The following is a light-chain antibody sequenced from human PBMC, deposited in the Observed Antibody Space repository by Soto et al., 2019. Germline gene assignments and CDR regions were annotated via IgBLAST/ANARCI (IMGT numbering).Light chain of an antibody. Sequence: EVVLTPSPGTLSLSPGERATLSCRASRIVNSNYLAWYQHKPGQSPRFLIYGASRRATGIPDRFSGSGTGTDFTLTISRVEPEDVAIYYCQQYSKSPITFGQGTRLEIK. CDR2: GAS. CDR1: RIVNSNY. CDR3: QQYSKSPIT. J-gene: IGKJ5*01. V-gene: IGKV3-20*01.